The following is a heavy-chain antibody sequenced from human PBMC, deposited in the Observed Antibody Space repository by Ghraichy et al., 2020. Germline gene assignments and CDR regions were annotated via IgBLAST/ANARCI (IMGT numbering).Heavy chain of an antibody. Sequence: GGSLRLSCAASGFTVSSNYMSWVRQAPGKGLEWVSVIYSGGSTYYADSVKGRFTISRDNSKNTLYLQMNSLRAEDTAVYYCARTYSSSWYGYYFDYWGQGTLVTVSS. D-gene: IGHD6-13*01. CDR3: ARTYSSSWYGYYFDY. CDR2: IYSGGST. CDR1: GFTVSSNY. J-gene: IGHJ4*02. V-gene: IGHV3-53*01.